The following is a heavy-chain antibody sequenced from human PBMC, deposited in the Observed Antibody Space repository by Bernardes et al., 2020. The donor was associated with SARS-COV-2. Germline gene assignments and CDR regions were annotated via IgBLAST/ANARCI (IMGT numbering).Heavy chain of an antibody. D-gene: IGHD6-19*01. Sequence: SETLSLTCAVYGGSFSGYYWSWIRQPPGKGLEWIGEINHSGSTNYNPSLKSRVTISVDTSKNQFSLKLSSVTAADTAVYYCARGRSGRNHAFDIWGQGTMVTVSS. V-gene: IGHV4-34*01. CDR3: ARGRSGRNHAFDI. CDR2: INHSGST. CDR1: GGSFSGYY. J-gene: IGHJ3*02.